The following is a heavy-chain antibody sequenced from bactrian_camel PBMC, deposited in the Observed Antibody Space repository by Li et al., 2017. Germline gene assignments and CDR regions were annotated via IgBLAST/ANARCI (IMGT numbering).Heavy chain of an antibody. CDR2: ILTTDENI. V-gene: IGHV3S61*01. CDR1: DYELDNYC. J-gene: IGHJ4*01. D-gene: IGHD3*01. Sequence: HVQLVESGGGSVQTGGSLRLLCTVSDYELDNYCVGWFRDQVGNKREGVATILTTDENIVYADSVKGRFTISRDNAKDTLYLQMNSLKIEDTAVYYCALGSSCQATMTARGKGTQVTVS.